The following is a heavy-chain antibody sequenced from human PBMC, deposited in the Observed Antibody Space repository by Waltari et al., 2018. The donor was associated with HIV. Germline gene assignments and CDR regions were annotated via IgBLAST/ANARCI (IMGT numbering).Heavy chain of an antibody. Sequence: QVQLVQSGAEVKKPGASVEVTCKTSGYTFNDYYLHRMRQAPGQGTEWMVWISPDTGHTDYAQKFQGRVTVTRDTSITSAYMTLSSLRSDDTAVYYCALSLGTVTLGPRAFDFWGQGTVVTVSS. CDR1: GYTFNDYY. V-gene: IGHV1-2*02. CDR3: ALSLGTVTLGPRAFDF. CDR2: ISPDTGHT. D-gene: IGHD4-17*01. J-gene: IGHJ3*01.